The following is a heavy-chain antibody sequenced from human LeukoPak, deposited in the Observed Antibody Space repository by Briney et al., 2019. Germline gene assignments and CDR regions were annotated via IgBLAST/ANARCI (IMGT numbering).Heavy chain of an antibody. J-gene: IGHJ6*02. Sequence: PSETLSLTCTVSGGPISSGGYYWSWIRQHPGKGLEWIGYIYYSGSTYYNPSLKSRVTISVDTSKNQFSLKLSSVTAADTAVYYCARDVDINYYYGMDVWGQGTTVTVSS. V-gene: IGHV4-31*03. CDR1: GGPISSGGYY. CDR3: ARDVDINYYYGMDV. D-gene: IGHD5-12*01. CDR2: IYYSGST.